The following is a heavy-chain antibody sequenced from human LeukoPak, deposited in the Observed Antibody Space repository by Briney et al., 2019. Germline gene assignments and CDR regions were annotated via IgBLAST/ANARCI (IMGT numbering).Heavy chain of an antibody. CDR1: GFTFSSYA. D-gene: IGHD3-22*01. J-gene: IGHJ4*02. CDR2: ISGSGGST. V-gene: IGHV3-23*01. Sequence: GGSLRLSCAASGFTFSSYAMSWVRQAPGKGLEWVSAISGSGGSTYYADSVKGRFTISRDNSKNTLYLQMNSLRAEDTAVYYCAKDRTRYYYDSSGYYYVGLLWGQGTLATVSS. CDR3: AKDRTRYYYDSSGYYYVGLL.